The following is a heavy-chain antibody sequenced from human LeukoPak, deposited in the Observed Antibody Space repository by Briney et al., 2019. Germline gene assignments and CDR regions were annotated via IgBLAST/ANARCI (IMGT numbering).Heavy chain of an antibody. CDR1: GGSISSYY. V-gene: IGHV4-59*01. J-gene: IGHJ6*02. Sequence: SETLSLTCTVSGGSISSYYWSWIRQPPGKGLXXXXYIYYSGSTNYNPSLKSRVTISVDTSKNQFSLKLSSVTAADTAVYYCARGPTVRYYYYGMDVWGQGTTVTVSS. D-gene: IGHD4-17*01. CDR3: ARGPTVRYYYYGMDV. CDR2: IYYSGST.